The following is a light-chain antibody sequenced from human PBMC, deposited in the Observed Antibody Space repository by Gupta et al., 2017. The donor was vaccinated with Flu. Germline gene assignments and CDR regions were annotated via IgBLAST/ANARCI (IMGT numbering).Light chain of an antibody. CDR3: SSYTSSSTPYV. CDR2: EVS. CDR1: SSDVGGYNY. Sequence: QSALTQPASVSGSPRQSITIPCPGTSSDVGGYNYVSWYQQHPATAPKLMIYEVSNRPSGVSNRFSGSKSGNTASLTISGLQAEDEADYYCSSYTSSSTPYVFGTGTKVTVL. J-gene: IGLJ1*01. V-gene: IGLV2-14*01.